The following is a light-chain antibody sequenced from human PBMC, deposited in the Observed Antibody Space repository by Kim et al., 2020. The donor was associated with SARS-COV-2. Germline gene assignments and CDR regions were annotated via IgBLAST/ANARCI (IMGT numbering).Light chain of an antibody. CDR1: QSLVYSDGNTY. CDR2: MVS. CDR3: VQATHRPFT. J-gene: IGKJ3*01. Sequence: DVVMTQSPLSLPVTVGQPASISCSSSQSLVYSDGNTYLNWFLQRPGQSPRRLIYMVSNRDSGVADRFSGSGSGASFTLRISSVEAEGFVVFFFVQATHRPFTFGPGTKFDIK. V-gene: IGKV2-30*01.